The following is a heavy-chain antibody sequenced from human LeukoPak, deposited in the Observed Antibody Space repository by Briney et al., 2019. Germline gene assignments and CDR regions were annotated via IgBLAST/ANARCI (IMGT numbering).Heavy chain of an antibody. V-gene: IGHV3-15*01. Sequence: GGSLRLSCAASGLSVSDAWMSWVRQAPGKGLEWVGRIKSKSAGGTTDYVASVKGRFTISRDDSKNTLYLQMNSLKTEDTAVYYCTGPPDWGQGTLVTVSS. CDR3: TGPPD. J-gene: IGHJ4*02. CDR2: IKSKSAGGTT. CDR1: GLSVSDAW.